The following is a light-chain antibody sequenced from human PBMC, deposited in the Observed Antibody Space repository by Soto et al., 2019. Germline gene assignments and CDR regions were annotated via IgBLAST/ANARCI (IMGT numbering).Light chain of an antibody. CDR1: SSDVGGYNY. CDR3: SSFAGNNNLV. J-gene: IGLJ2*01. V-gene: IGLV2-8*01. Sequence: QSALTQPPSASGSPGQSVTISCTGTSSDVGGYNYVSWYQHHPGKAPKLMISEVSKRHSGVPDRFSGSKSGNTASMTVSGLQAEDEADYYCSSFAGNNNLVFGGGTKLTVL. CDR2: EVS.